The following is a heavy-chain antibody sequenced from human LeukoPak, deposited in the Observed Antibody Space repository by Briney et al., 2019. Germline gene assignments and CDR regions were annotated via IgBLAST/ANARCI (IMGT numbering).Heavy chain of an antibody. CDR2: IRYDGSKK. CDR1: GFTFSRYG. Sequence: GGSLRLSCAASGFTFSRYGMHWVRQAPGKGLEWVALIRYDGSKKYYADSVKGRFTISRDNSKNTLYLQMNSLRADDTAVYYCAKMRSGSYPDAFDIWGQGTMVTVSS. J-gene: IGHJ3*02. D-gene: IGHD1-26*01. V-gene: IGHV3-30*02. CDR3: AKMRSGSYPDAFDI.